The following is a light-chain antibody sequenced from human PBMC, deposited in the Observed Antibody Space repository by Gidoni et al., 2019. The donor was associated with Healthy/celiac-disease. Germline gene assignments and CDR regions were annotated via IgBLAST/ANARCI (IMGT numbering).Light chain of an antibody. CDR2: DAS. CDR3: KQYLT. CDR1: QDISNY. V-gene: IGKV1-33*01. J-gene: IGKJ4*01. Sequence: DIQMTQSPSSLSASVGDRVTITCQASQDISNYLNWYQQKPGKDPKLLIYDASNLETGVPSRFSGSGSGTDFTVTISSLQPEDIATYYCKQYLTFGGGTKVEIK.